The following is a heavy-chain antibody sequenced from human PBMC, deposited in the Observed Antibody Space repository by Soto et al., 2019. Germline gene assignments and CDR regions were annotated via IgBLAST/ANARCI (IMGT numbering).Heavy chain of an antibody. V-gene: IGHV3-7*05. CDR2: MNEYGSER. Sequence: GGSLRLSCSASGFIFSSYWMSWLRQARGKGLEWVASMNEYGSERYYVDSVKGRFTISRDNAKNSLYLQMNSLRAEDTALYYCAKDRPRRTSGYFFDYWGQGTPVTVSS. D-gene: IGHD1-1*01. CDR1: GFIFSSYW. CDR3: AKDRPRRTSGYFFDY. J-gene: IGHJ4*02.